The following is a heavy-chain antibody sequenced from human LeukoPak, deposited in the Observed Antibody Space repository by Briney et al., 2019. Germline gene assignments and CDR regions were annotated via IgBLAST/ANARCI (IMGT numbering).Heavy chain of an antibody. D-gene: IGHD3-3*01. CDR3: ARVKLDFWSGYAPSYMDV. CDR2: IGGSGGST. V-gene: IGHV3-23*01. CDR1: GFTFSSYA. J-gene: IGHJ6*03. Sequence: PGGSLRLSCAASGFTFSSYAMSWVRQAPGKGLEWVSAIGGSGGSTYYADSVKGRFTISRANAKNSLYLQMNSLRAEDTALYHCARVKLDFWSGYAPSYMDVWGKGTTVTVSS.